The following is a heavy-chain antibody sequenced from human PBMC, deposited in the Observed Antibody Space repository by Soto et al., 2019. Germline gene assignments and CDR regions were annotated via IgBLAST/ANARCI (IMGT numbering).Heavy chain of an antibody. J-gene: IGHJ4*02. CDR3: ARGPESRSTAYFDY. CDR1: GYTFTDYG. V-gene: IGHV1-18*01. D-gene: IGHD1-26*01. Sequence: ASVKVSCKASGYTFTDYGITWVRQAPGQGLEWMGWISAYTGNTNYAQKVQGRVTMSTDTSTSTAYLELRSLRSDDTAVYYCARGPESRSTAYFDYWGQGTLVTVSS. CDR2: ISAYTGNT.